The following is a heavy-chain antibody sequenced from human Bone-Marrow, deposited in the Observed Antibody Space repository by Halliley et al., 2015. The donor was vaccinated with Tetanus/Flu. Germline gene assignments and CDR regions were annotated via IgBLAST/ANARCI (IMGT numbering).Heavy chain of an antibody. V-gene: IGHV2-70*04. CDR3: ARMGPAYYHSMDV. CDR2: IDWDGDK. D-gene: IGHD3-3*02. Sequence: LVKPTQTLTLTCSFSGFSLRTSQMRVSWVRQPPGKALEWLARIDWDGDKLYSPSLKTRLTVSKDTSENQVVLTMTDMAPVDTATYYCARMGPAYYHSMDVWGPGTTVTV. CDR1: GFSLRTSQMR. J-gene: IGHJ6*02.